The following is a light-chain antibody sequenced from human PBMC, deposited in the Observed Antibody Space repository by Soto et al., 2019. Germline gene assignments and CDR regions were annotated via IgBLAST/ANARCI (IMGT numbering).Light chain of an antibody. Sequence: EIVLTQSPATLSLSPGERATLSCRASQTVSRYLAWYQQKPAQAPRLLSYDAANMATGIPARFSGSGSGTDFTLAISSLQTDDLAVYYCQQRSSWPPVTFGTGTKVESK. CDR2: DAA. V-gene: IGKV3-11*01. J-gene: IGKJ3*01. CDR1: QTVSRY. CDR3: QQRSSWPPVT.